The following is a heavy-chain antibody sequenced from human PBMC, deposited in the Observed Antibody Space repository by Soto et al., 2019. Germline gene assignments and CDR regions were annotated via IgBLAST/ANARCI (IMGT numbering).Heavy chain of an antibody. Sequence: QVQLVQSGADVKKPGSSVKDSCKASGGTFSSTALSWVRQAPGQGLEWMGGIIPKFKLANYAQRFQGRATFTADESTSTAYMELSSLRSEDTAVYYCATRAVTAFYFDYWGQGTLVTVSS. D-gene: IGHD2-21*02. CDR1: GGTFSSTA. J-gene: IGHJ4*02. V-gene: IGHV1-69*12. CDR2: IIPKFKLA. CDR3: ATRAVTAFYFDY.